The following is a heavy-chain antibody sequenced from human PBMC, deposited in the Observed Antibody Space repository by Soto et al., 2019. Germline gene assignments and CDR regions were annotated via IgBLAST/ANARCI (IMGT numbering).Heavy chain of an antibody. V-gene: IGHV1-69*13. CDR1: GGTFSSYA. CDR2: IIPIFGTA. D-gene: IGHD6-13*01. J-gene: IGHJ5*02. CDR3: ARVPWANGYSSRNNWFDP. Sequence: GTSVKVSCKASGGTFSSYAISWVRQAPGQGLEWMGGIIPIFGTANYAQKFQGRVTITADESTSTAYMELSSLRSEDTAVYYCARVPWANGYSSRNNWFDPWGQGTLVTVSS.